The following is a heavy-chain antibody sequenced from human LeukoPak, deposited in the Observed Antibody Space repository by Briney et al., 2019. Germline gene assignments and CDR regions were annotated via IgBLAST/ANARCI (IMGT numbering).Heavy chain of an antibody. J-gene: IGHJ5*02. V-gene: IGHV3-23*01. CDR1: GGSISSGDYY. CDR3: AKDYVEATITPSWFDP. CDR2: ISGSGGST. Sequence: PSETLSLTCTVSGGSISSGDYYWSWVRQAPGKGLEWVSAISGSGGSTYYADSVKGRFTISRDNSKNTLYLQMNSLRAEDTAVYYCAKDYVEATITPSWFDPWGQGTLVTVSS. D-gene: IGHD5-12*01.